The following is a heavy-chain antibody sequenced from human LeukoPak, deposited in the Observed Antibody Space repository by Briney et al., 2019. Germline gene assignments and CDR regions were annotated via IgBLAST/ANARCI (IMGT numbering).Heavy chain of an antibody. J-gene: IGHJ4*02. V-gene: IGHV1-69*04. D-gene: IGHD6-19*01. CDR3: ARVRYSSGWYSTHFDY. CDR1: GGTFSSYA. Sequence: ASVKVSCKASGGTFSSYAISWVRQAPGQGLEWMGRIIPILGIANYAQKFQGRVTITADKSTSTAYMELSSLRSGDTAVYYCARVRYSSGWYSTHFDYWGQGTLVTVSS. CDR2: IIPILGIA.